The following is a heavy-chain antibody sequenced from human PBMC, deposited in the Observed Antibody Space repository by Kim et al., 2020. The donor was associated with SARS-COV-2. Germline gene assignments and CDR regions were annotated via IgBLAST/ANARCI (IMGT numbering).Heavy chain of an antibody. Sequence: GGSLRLSCAASGFTFSNAWMSWVRQAPGKGLEWVGRIKSKTDGGTTDYAAPVKGRFTISSDDSKNTLYLQMNSLKTEDTAVYYCTTDRGQWLVGYYYYYGMDVWGQGTTVTVSS. V-gene: IGHV3-15*01. CDR2: IKSKTDGGTT. CDR1: GFTFSNAW. J-gene: IGHJ6*02. D-gene: IGHD6-19*01. CDR3: TTDRGQWLVGYYYYYGMDV.